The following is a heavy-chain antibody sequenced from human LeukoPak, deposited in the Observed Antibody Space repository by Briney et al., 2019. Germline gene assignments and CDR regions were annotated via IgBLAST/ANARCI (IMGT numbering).Heavy chain of an antibody. CDR2: IIPIFGTA. CDR1: GYTFTSYG. CDR3: ASGHSRRYTHVDY. V-gene: IGHV1-69*13. D-gene: IGHD1-1*01. J-gene: IGHJ4*02. Sequence: GASVKVSCKASGYTFTSYGISWVRQAPGQGLEWMGGIIPIFGTANYAQKFQGRVTITADESTSTAYMELSSLRSEDTAVYYCASGHSRRYTHVDYWGQGTLVTVSS.